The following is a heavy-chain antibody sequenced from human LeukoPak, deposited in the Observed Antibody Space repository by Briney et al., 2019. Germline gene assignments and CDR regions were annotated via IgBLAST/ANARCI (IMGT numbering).Heavy chain of an antibody. J-gene: IGHJ6*02. V-gene: IGHV3-48*03. CDR1: GFTFSSYE. D-gene: IGHD3-3*01. Sequence: GGSLRLYCAASGFTFSSYEMNWVRQAPGKGLEWVSYISSSGSTIYYADSVKGRFTISRDNAKNSLYLQMNSLRAEDTAVYYCASGSNYDFWSGYPPGYGMDVWGQGTTVTVSS. CDR3: ASGSNYDFWSGYPPGYGMDV. CDR2: ISSSGSTI.